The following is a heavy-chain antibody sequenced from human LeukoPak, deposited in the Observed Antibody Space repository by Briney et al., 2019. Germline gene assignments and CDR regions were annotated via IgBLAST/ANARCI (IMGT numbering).Heavy chain of an antibody. CDR1: GGTFTSYA. CDR2: IVPVLDIS. J-gene: IGHJ4*02. D-gene: IGHD6-6*01. CDR3: ARDDVTAREIDY. V-gene: IGHV1-69*04. Sequence: SVKVSCKASGGTFTSYAISWVRQAPGQGLEWMGRIVPVLDISHYAQKFQGRVTITADKSTSTAYMELSNLRSEDTAVYYCARDDVTAREIDYWGQGTLVTVSS.